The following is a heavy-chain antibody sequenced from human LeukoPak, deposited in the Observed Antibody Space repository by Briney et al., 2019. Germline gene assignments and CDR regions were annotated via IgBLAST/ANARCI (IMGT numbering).Heavy chain of an antibody. J-gene: IGHJ4*02. Sequence: GGSLRLSCAASGFTFSSYAMHWVRQAPGKGLEWVAVIWYDGSNKYYADSVKGRFTISRDNSKNTLYLQMNSLRAEDTAVYYCARDLGSTGSFDYWGQGTLVTVSS. D-gene: IGHD3-10*01. CDR3: ARDLGSTGSFDY. CDR2: IWYDGSNK. CDR1: GFTFSSYA. V-gene: IGHV3-33*08.